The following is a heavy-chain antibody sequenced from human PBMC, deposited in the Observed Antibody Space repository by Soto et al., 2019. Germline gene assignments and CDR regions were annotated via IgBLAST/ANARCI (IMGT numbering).Heavy chain of an antibody. J-gene: IGHJ1*01. V-gene: IGHV3-53*01. Sequence: EEQLVEFGGGLTQPGGSRRLSCVASGFSVDKSYMSWVRQAPGKGLEWVSVIYTGGSTYYADSVKGRFTISTDNSKNTLYLQMDSLRAEDTAIYYCARKAGVTKFYYDRWGQGSLVTVSS. CDR1: GFSVDKSY. CDR2: IYTGGST. CDR3: ARKAGVTKFYYDR. D-gene: IGHD3-22*01.